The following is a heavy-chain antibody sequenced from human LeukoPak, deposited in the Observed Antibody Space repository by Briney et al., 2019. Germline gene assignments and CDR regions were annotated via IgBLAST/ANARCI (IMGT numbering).Heavy chain of an antibody. Sequence: PGGSLRLSCAASGFTFSGFGIHWVRQAPGKGLEWVARIRTKEGGYATVYAASVKDRFTISRDDSSNTAYLQMNSLKSEDTAVYYCARHVNGDWFDPWGQGTLVTVSS. CDR2: IRTKEGGYAT. J-gene: IGHJ5*02. CDR3: ARHVNGDWFDP. V-gene: IGHV3-73*01. CDR1: GFTFSGFG. D-gene: IGHD4-17*01.